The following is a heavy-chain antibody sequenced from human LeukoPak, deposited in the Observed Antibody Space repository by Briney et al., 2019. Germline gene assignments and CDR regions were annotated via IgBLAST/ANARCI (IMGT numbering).Heavy chain of an antibody. Sequence: SETLSLTCTVSGGSISSYYWSWIRQPAGKGLEWIGRIYTSGSTNYNPSLKSRVTMSVDTSKNQFSLKLSSVTAADTAVYYCARDQSDYDILTGYYRGAFDYWGQGTLVTVSS. J-gene: IGHJ4*02. CDR1: GGSISSYY. CDR3: ARDQSDYDILTGYYRGAFDY. D-gene: IGHD3-9*01. CDR2: IYTSGST. V-gene: IGHV4-4*07.